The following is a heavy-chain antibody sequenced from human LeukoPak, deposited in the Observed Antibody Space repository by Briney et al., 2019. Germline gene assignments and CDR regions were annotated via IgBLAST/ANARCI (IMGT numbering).Heavy chain of an antibody. V-gene: IGHV3-20*04. CDR1: GFTFDDYG. CDR2: INWNGGST. D-gene: IGHD3-22*01. CDR3: ARKEDTMTTYDY. J-gene: IGHJ4*02. Sequence: GGSLRLSCAAYGFTFDDYGISWVRQAPGKGLEWVSGINWNGGSTGYADSVKGRFTISRDNAKNSLYLQMNSLRAEDTALYYCARKEDTMTTYDYWGQGTLVTVSS.